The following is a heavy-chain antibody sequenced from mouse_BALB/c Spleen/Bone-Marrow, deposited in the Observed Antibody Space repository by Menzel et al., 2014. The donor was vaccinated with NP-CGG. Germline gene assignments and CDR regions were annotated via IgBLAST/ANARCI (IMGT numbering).Heavy chain of an antibody. CDR1: GYSITSGYY. V-gene: IGHV3-6*02. D-gene: IGHD2-13*01. CDR3: ARDPHYGDYLGDY. J-gene: IGHJ2*01. Sequence: LMESGPGLVKPSQSLSLTCSVTGYSITSGYYWNWIRQFPGNKLEWMGYISYDGYNKYNPSLKNRISITRDTSENQFFLKLSSVTTEDTATYYCARDPHYGDYLGDYWGQGTTLTVSS. CDR2: ISYDGYN.